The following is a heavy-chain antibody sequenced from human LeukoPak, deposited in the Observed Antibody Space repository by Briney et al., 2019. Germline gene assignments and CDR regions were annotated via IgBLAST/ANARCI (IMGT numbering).Heavy chain of an antibody. CDR1: GGSISSAVYY. V-gene: IGHV4-30-4*01. J-gene: IGHJ4*02. Sequence: SQTLSLTCPVSGGSISSAVYYWSLIPQPPGKGLVRIGYIYYRGSTYYNPSLKSRVTISVATSKNQFSLKLSSVTAADTAVYYCARVVLRLGELSFDYWGQGTLVTVSS. D-gene: IGHD3-16*02. CDR2: IYYRGST. CDR3: ARVVLRLGELSFDY.